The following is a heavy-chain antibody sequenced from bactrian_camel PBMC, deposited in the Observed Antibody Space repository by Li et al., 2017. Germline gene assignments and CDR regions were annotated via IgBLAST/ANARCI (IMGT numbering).Heavy chain of an antibody. V-gene: IGHV3S53*01. J-gene: IGHJ4*01. D-gene: IGHD2*01. Sequence: VQLVESGGGSVQAGGSLRLACKVTDDPTSKYYMDDTYCMGWFLQAPGKEREEVAHIDNDGTTNYAHSVKGRFTISLDNAKNTLYLQMDKVKPEDTATYYCAADDPRFSGTWCSPVQTFNYLLKGQGTQVTVS. CDR2: IDNDGTT. CDR1: DDPTSKYYMDDTYC.